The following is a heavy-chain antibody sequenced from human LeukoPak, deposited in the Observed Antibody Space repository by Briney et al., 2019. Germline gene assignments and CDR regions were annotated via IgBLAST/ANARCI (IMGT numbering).Heavy chain of an antibody. CDR3: ARGGGGYSYGLDY. V-gene: IGHV1-3*02. CDR1: GYTFPTYD. J-gene: IGHJ4*02. Sequence: ASVKLSRSSSGYTFPTYDMHWVRQPPGQRLEWMGWSNAGNGNTKYSQEFQGRVTITRDTSASTAYMELSSLRSEDMAVYYCARGGGGYSYGLDYWGQGTLVTVSS. D-gene: IGHD5-18*01. CDR2: SNAGNGNT.